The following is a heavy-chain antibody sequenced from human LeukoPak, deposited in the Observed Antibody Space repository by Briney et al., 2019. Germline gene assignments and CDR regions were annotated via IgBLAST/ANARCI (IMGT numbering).Heavy chain of an antibody. CDR3: ASPTYYYDSSGYQPTFRAFDI. J-gene: IGHJ3*02. CDR2: INHSGST. Sequence: SETLSLTCAVYGGSFSGYYWSWIRQPPGKGLEWIGEINHSGSTNYNPSLKSRVTISVDTSKNQFSLKLSSVTAADTAVYYCASPTYYYDSSGYQPTFRAFDIWGQGTMVTVSS. CDR1: GGSFSGYY. D-gene: IGHD3-22*01. V-gene: IGHV4-34*01.